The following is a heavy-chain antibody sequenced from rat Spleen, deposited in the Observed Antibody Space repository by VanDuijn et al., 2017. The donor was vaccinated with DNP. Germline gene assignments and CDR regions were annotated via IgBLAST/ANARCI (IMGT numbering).Heavy chain of an antibody. V-gene: IGHV5-22*01. CDR3: ARWNSGHFDY. J-gene: IGHJ2*01. Sequence: EVQLVESGGDLVQPGRSLKLFCAASGFTFSDYYMAWIRQAPTMGLEWVAYIRYDGGSTKYGDSVKGRFTISRDNAKNTLYRQMSSLRSEDMATYYCARWNSGHFDYWGQGVMVPVSS. CDR1: GFTFSDYY. CDR2: IRYDGGST. D-gene: IGHD4-3*01.